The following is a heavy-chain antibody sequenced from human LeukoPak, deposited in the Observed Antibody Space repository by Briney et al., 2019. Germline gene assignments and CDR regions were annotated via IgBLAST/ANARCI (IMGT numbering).Heavy chain of an antibody. CDR2: IYYSGST. CDR3: ARGMLADYYYYYGMDV. D-gene: IGHD2-8*01. Sequence: PSETLSLTCTVSGGSISSYYWSWIRQPPGKGLEWIGYIYYSGSTNYNPSLKSRVTISVDTSKNQFSLKLSSVTAADTAVYYCARGMLADYYYYYGMDVWGQGTTVTDSS. CDR1: GGSISSYY. V-gene: IGHV4-59*01. J-gene: IGHJ6*02.